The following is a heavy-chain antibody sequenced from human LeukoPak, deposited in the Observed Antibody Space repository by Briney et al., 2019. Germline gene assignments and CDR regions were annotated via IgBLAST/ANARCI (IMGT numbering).Heavy chain of an antibody. J-gene: IGHJ4*02. Sequence: SETLSLTCTVPGGSTGSDYWSWIRQPPGKGLEWLAYVYYSGVTSYNPSLKSRVAISIDTSKNQFSLNLSSVTAADTAVYYCARLSLHCSGGSCYRGAFDSWGQGTLVTVSS. CDR3: ARLSLHCSGGSCYRGAFDS. D-gene: IGHD2-15*01. CDR1: GGSTGSDY. CDR2: VYYSGVT. V-gene: IGHV4-59*08.